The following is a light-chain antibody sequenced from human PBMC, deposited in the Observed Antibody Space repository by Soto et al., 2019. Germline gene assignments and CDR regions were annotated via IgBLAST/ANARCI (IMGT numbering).Light chain of an antibody. Sequence: AIQMTQSPSSLSASVGDRVTITCRASQGIRDDLAWYQQKPGKAPKLLIYAASNLQSGVPSRFSGSGSGTDFTLIISSLQPEDFATYYCQQLNSHPRTFGQGTKLEIK. J-gene: IGKJ2*01. CDR3: QQLNSHPRT. CDR2: AAS. V-gene: IGKV1-6*01. CDR1: QGIRDD.